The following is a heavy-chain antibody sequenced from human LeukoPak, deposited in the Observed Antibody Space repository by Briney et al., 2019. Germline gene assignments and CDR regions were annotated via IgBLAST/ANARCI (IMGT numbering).Heavy chain of an antibody. CDR1: GVSFSIYA. CDR3: VKGGQRSDFWRFGF. J-gene: IGHJ5*01. CDR2: ISGNGGST. Sequence: GGSLRLSCEASGVSFSIYAMSWVCQAPGKGLEWVSSISGNGGSTYYANSVKGRFTIARDNSKNTLYMEMNSLTEENTALYYCVKGGQRSDFWRFGFWGRGTLVTVSS. D-gene: IGHD3-3*01. V-gene: IGHV3-23*01.